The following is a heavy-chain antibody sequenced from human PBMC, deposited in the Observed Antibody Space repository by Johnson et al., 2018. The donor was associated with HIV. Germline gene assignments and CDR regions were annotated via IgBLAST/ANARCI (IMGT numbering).Heavy chain of an antibody. CDR1: GFSFDAYG. Sequence: EVQLVESGGGLVQPGRSLRLSCAASGFSFDAYGMHWVRQPPGKGLEWVAGISFHSGTIGYADSVKGRFTISRDNAKNSLYLQMNSLRAEDTAVYYCARGTGTDDAFDIWGQGTMVTVSS. J-gene: IGHJ3*02. D-gene: IGHD1-1*01. V-gene: IGHV3-9*01. CDR2: ISFHSGTI. CDR3: ARGTGTDDAFDI.